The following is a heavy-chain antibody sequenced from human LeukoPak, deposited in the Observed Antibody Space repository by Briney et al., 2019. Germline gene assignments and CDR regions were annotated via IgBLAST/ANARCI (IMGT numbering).Heavy chain of an antibody. Sequence: PGGSLRLSCAASGFTFSSYSMNWVRQAPGKGLEWVSYISSSSTIYYADSVKGRFTISRDNAKNSLYLQMNSLRAEDTAVYYCARDLMGNWGQGTLVTVSS. D-gene: IGHD2-8*01. CDR2: ISSSSTI. V-gene: IGHV3-48*01. J-gene: IGHJ4*02. CDR3: ARDLMGN. CDR1: GFTFSSYS.